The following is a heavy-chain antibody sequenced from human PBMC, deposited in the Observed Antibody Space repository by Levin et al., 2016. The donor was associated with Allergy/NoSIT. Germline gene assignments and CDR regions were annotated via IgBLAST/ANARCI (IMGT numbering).Heavy chain of an antibody. CDR3: ARVRHYYGMDV. D-gene: IGHD3-10*01. Sequence: PGKGLEWIGEINHSGSTNYNPSLKSRVTISVDTSKNQFSLKLSSVTAADTAVYYCARVRHYYGMDVWGQGTTVTVSS. CDR2: INHSGST. V-gene: IGHV4-34*01. J-gene: IGHJ6*02.